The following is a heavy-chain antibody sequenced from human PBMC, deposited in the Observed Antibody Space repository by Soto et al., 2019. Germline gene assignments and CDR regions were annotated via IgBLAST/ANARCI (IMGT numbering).Heavy chain of an antibody. V-gene: IGHV4-30-4*01. J-gene: IGHJ4*02. CDR2: IYYSGSS. D-gene: IGHD2-2*01. Sequence: QVQLQESGPGLVKPSQTLSLTCTVSGGSISSGDYYWSWIRQPPGKGLEWIGYIYYSGSSYSNPSLKSRLIISVDTSKNQFSLNLSSVTAADTAVYYCARYCISSSCSLESIDYWGQGTLVTVSS. CDR1: GGSISSGDYY. CDR3: ARYCISSSCSLESIDY.